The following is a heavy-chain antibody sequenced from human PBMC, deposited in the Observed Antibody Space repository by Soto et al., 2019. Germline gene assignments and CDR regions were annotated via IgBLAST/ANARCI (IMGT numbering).Heavy chain of an antibody. J-gene: IGHJ4*02. Sequence: SETLSLTCTVSGASVSSDHWWSWVRQPPGKALEWVGEIFHSGNTNYNPSLKSRVTTSLDKSKNQFSLKLTSVTAADTAVYYCARAVWDYSTGYYSYYFDYWGQGALVTVS. CDR3: ARAVWDYSTGYYSYYFDY. CDR1: GASVSSDHW. D-gene: IGHD3-22*01. V-gene: IGHV4-4*02. CDR2: IFHSGNT.